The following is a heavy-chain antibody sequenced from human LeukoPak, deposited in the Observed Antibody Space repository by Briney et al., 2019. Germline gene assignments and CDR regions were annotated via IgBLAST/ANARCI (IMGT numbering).Heavy chain of an antibody. CDR2: INPSGGST. J-gene: IGHJ4*02. CDR3: ARGIAPWGYSGSYSPYYFDY. D-gene: IGHD1-26*01. CDR1: GYTFTSCY. V-gene: IGHV1-46*01. Sequence: ASVKVSCKASGYTFTSCYMHWVRQAPGQGLEWMGIINPSGGSTSYAQKFQGRVTMTRDMSTSTVYMELSSLRSEDTAVYYCARGIAPWGYSGSYSPYYFDYWGQGTLVTVSS.